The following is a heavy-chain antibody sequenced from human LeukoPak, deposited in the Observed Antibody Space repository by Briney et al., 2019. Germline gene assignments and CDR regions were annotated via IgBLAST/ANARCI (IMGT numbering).Heavy chain of an antibody. Sequence: GGSLRLSCAASGFTVTNNFMSWVRQAPGKGLECVSILYSGDRTYYTDSVKGRFTISRHSSQNTLYLQMNSLTIEDTALYFCARGGGFDSPFDYWGQGTLATVSS. V-gene: IGHV3-53*04. D-gene: IGHD5-12*01. J-gene: IGHJ4*02. CDR3: ARGGGFDSPFDY. CDR2: LYSGDRT. CDR1: GFTVTNNF.